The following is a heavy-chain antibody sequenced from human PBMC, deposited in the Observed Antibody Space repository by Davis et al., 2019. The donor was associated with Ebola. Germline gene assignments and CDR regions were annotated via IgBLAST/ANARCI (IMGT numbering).Heavy chain of an antibody. CDR2: IYHSGST. Sequence: PSETLSLTCAVSGGSMSSSNWWSWVRQPPGKGLEWIGEIYHSGSTNYNPSLKSRVTISVDKSKNQFSLKVSSVTAADTAVYYCASGNSSGWYPFDYWGQGTLVTVSS. CDR3: ASGNSSGWYPFDY. CDR1: GGSMSSSNW. V-gene: IGHV4-4*02. J-gene: IGHJ4*02. D-gene: IGHD6-19*01.